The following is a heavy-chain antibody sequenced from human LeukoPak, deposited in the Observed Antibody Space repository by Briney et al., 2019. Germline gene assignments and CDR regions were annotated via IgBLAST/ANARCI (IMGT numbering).Heavy chain of an antibody. Sequence: GGSLRLSCAASGFTFSGYSMNWVRQAPGKGLEWVSIISGSGGTTFYADSVKGRLTISRDNSKSTLYLQMNSLRAEDTAVYYCAKRRLGVGSTSSKEFDYWGQGTLVTVSS. J-gene: IGHJ4*02. V-gene: IGHV3-23*01. CDR3: AKRRLGVGSTSSKEFDY. CDR1: GFTFSGYS. D-gene: IGHD6-6*01. CDR2: ISGSGGTT.